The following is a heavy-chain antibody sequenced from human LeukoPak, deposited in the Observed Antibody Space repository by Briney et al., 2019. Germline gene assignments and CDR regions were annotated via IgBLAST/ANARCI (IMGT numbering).Heavy chain of an antibody. D-gene: IGHD6-19*01. V-gene: IGHV4-39*01. J-gene: IGHJ4*02. CDR1: GGSISSSYYY. CDR3: ASGIDARSDSSD. Sequence: SETLSLTCTVSGGSISSSYYYWGWIRQPPGKGLEWIGSIYYSGSTYYNSSLKSRVTISVDTSNNQFSLKLSSVTAADTAVYYCASGIDARSDSSDWGQGTLVTVSS. CDR2: IYYSGST.